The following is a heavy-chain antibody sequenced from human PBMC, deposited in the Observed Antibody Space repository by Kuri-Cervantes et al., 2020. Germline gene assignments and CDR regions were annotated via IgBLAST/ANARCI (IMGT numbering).Heavy chain of an antibody. CDR1: GGSISSGGYS. CDR2: IYHSGST. V-gene: IGHV4-30-2*01. D-gene: IGHD5-12*01. J-gene: IGHJ6*02. CDR3: VRDQATSLTLGMDV. Sequence: SQTLSLTCAVSGGSISSGGYSWSWIRQPPGKGLEWIGYIYHSGSTYYNPSLKSRVTISVDRSKNQFSLKLSSVTAADTAVYYCVRDQATSLTLGMDVWGQGTTVTVSS.